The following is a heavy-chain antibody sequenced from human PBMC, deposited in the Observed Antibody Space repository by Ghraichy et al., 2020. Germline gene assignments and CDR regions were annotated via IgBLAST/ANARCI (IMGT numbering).Heavy chain of an antibody. J-gene: IGHJ4*02. CDR3: ARTRGDGAGYY. CDR1: GFAFSSYG. V-gene: IGHV3-48*01. Sequence: LSLTCAASGFAFSSYGMNWVRQAPGKGLEWVSYTGSSSGPIYYADSVKGRFTISRDSAKNSLYLQMNGLRAEDSAVDYFARTRGDGAGYYWGQGTLVTVSS. D-gene: IGHD4-17*01. CDR2: TGSSSGPI.